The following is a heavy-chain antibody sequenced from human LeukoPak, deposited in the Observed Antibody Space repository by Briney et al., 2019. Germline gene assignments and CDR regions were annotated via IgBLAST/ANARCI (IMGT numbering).Heavy chain of an antibody. J-gene: IGHJ5*02. CDR2: IYTSGST. Sequence: SETLSLTCTVSGGSISSGSYYWSWIRQPAGKGLEWIGRIYTSGSTNYNPSLKSRVTISVDTSKNQFSLKLSSVTAADTAVYYCARARGSFWSGYGDWFDPWGQGTLVTVSS. CDR1: GGSISSGSYY. D-gene: IGHD3-3*01. CDR3: ARARGSFWSGYGDWFDP. V-gene: IGHV4-61*02.